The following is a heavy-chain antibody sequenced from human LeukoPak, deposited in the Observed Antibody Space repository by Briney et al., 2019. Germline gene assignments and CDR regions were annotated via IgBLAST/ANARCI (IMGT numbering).Heavy chain of an antibody. D-gene: IGHD1-26*01. J-gene: IGHJ4*02. CDR3: AKDRSWEATSLGY. CDR1: GFTFGDYA. Sequence: PGGSQRLSCAASGFTFGDYAMHRVRQAPGKGLEWVSGINWNSGSIAYAASVKGRFPISRDNAKNSLYLQLNSLRSEDTALYYCAKDRSWEATSLGYWGQGTLVTVSS. V-gene: IGHV3-9*01. CDR2: INWNSGSI.